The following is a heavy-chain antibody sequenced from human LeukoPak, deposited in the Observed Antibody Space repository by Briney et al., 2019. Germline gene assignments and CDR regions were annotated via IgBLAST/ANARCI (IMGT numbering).Heavy chain of an antibody. D-gene: IGHD3-10*01. Sequence: PSETLSLTCTVSGGSISSYYWSWIRQPAGKGLEWIGRIYTSGSTNYNPSLKSRVTMSVDTSKNQFSLELSSVTAADTAVYYCARDRGFYYGSGSPNWFDPWGQGTLVTVSS. V-gene: IGHV4-4*07. J-gene: IGHJ5*02. CDR3: ARDRGFYYGSGSPNWFDP. CDR1: GGSISSYY. CDR2: IYTSGST.